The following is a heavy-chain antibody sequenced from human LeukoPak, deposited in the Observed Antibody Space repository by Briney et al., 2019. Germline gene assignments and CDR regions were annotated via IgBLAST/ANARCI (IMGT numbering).Heavy chain of an antibody. CDR2: IYTGGRT. CDR1: GFTVSSSY. Sequence: GGSLRLSCVVSGFTVSSSYMSWVRQAPGKGLEWVSVIYTGGRTDYADSVKGRFTISRDNSENIVYLQMSNLRVEDTAVYYCAGRPTGYSSGYIHWGQGTLVTVSS. CDR3: AGRPTGYSSGYIH. D-gene: IGHD5-18*01. J-gene: IGHJ4*02. V-gene: IGHV3-53*01.